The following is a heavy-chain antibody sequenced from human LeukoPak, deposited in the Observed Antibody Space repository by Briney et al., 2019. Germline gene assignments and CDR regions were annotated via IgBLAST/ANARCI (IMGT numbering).Heavy chain of an antibody. V-gene: IGHV1-46*01. Sequence: ASVKVSCKASGYPFTSNYIHWVRQAPGQGLEWMGMIYPRDGSTSYAQKFQGRVTVTRDTSTSTVHMELSGLRSEDTAVYYCARDQEGFDYWGQGTLVTVSS. CDR1: GYPFTSNY. J-gene: IGHJ4*02. CDR3: ARDQEGFDY. CDR2: IYPRDGST.